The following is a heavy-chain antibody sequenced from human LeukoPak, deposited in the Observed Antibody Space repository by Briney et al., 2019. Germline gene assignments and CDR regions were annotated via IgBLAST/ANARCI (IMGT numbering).Heavy chain of an antibody. J-gene: IGHJ4*02. CDR2: ISSSSSTI. Sequence: PGGSLRLSCAASGFTFSSYSMNWVRQAPGKGLEWVSYISSSSSTIYYADSVKGRFTISRDNAKNSLYLQMNSLRAEDTAVYYCAKFGDQPRGYWGQGTLVTVPS. CDR1: GFTFSSYS. V-gene: IGHV3-48*01. D-gene: IGHD3-3*01. CDR3: AKFGDQPRGY.